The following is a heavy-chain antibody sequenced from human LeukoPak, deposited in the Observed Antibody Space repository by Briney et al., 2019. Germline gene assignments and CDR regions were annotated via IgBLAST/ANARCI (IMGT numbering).Heavy chain of an antibody. CDR1: GFTFSRYA. Sequence: GGSLRLSCTASGFTFSRYAMSWVRQAPGKGLQWVSDISGRGGRTDYAASVKGRFTISRDNAKNSLYLQMNSLRAEDTAVYYCARGVSSSLYDAFDIWGQGTMVTVSS. CDR2: ISGRGGRT. J-gene: IGHJ3*02. CDR3: ARGVSSSLYDAFDI. D-gene: IGHD6-6*01. V-gene: IGHV3-23*01.